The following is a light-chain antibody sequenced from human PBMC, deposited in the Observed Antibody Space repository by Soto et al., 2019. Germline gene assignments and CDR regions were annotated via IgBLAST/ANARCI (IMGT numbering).Light chain of an antibody. CDR3: AAWDDSLSGPV. Sequence: QSVLTQSPSASGTTGQRVTVSCSGISSNIGSNYVYWYQQLPGTAPKLLISRNNQRSSGVPDRFSGSKSGTSASLAISGLRSEDEAAYYCAAWDDSLSGPVFGGGTQLTVL. J-gene: IGLJ3*02. CDR2: RNN. CDR1: SSNIGSNY. V-gene: IGLV1-47*01.